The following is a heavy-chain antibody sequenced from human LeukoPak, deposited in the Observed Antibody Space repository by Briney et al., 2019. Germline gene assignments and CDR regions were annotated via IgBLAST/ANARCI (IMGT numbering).Heavy chain of an antibody. V-gene: IGHV4-34*01. J-gene: IGHJ5*02. Sequence: SETLSLTCAVYGGSFSGYYWSWIRQPPGKGLEWIGEINHSGSTNNNPSLKSRVTISVDTSKNQFSLKLSSVTAADTAVYYCARGLGMITFGGVRTRGNWFDPWAREPWSPSPQ. D-gene: IGHD3-16*01. CDR3: ARGLGMITFGGVRTRGNWFDP. CDR1: GGSFSGYY. CDR2: INHSGST.